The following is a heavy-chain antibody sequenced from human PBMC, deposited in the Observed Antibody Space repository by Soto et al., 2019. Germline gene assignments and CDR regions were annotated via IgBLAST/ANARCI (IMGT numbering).Heavy chain of an antibody. Sequence: ASVKVSCKASGYTFTGYYMHWVRQAPGQGLEWMGWINPNSGGTNYAQKFQGWVTMTRDTSISTAYMELSRMRSDDTAVYYCASRYCSGGSCYSKWADAFDIWGQGTMVTVS. V-gene: IGHV1-2*04. J-gene: IGHJ3*02. CDR1: GYTFTGYY. CDR2: INPNSGGT. D-gene: IGHD2-15*01. CDR3: ASRYCSGGSCYSKWADAFDI.